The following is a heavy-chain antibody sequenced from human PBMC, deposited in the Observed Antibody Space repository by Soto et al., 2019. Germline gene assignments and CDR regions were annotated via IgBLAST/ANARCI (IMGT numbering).Heavy chain of an antibody. D-gene: IGHD3-9*01. V-gene: IGHV5-51*01. CDR1: GYSFTSYW. CDR2: IYPGDSDT. J-gene: IGHJ3*02. Sequence: PGESLKISCKGSGYSFTSYWIGWVRQMPGKGLEWMGIIYPGDSDTRYSPSFQGQVTISADKSISTAYLQWSSLKASDTAMYYCARPLNYDILTGSFDAFDIWGQGTMVTVSS. CDR3: ARPLNYDILTGSFDAFDI.